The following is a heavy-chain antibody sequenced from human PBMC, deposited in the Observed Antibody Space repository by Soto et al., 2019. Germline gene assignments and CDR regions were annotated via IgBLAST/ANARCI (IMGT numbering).Heavy chain of an antibody. CDR2: ISYDGSNK. Sequence: GGSLRLSCAASGFTFSSYAMHWVRQAPGKGLEWVAVISYDGSNKYYADSVKGRFTISRDNSKNTLYLQMNSLRAEDTAVYYCARAKEAAAGTSYYYYGMDVWGQGTTVTSP. V-gene: IGHV3-30-3*01. J-gene: IGHJ6*02. D-gene: IGHD6-13*01. CDR3: ARAKEAAAGTSYYYYGMDV. CDR1: GFTFSSYA.